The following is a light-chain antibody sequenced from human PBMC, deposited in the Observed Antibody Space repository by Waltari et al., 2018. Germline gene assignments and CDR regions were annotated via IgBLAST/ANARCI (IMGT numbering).Light chain of an antibody. CDR2: EVS. CDR1: SSAVGGYNY. J-gene: IGLJ3*02. V-gene: IGLV2-14*01. CDR3: SSYTTSSTLPWV. Sequence: QSALTQPASVSGSPGQSITISCTGTSSAVGGYNYVSWYQQHPGKAPKLMIYEVSNRPSGVSNRFSGSKSGNTASLTISGLQAEDEADYYCSSYTTSSTLPWVFGGGTKLTVL.